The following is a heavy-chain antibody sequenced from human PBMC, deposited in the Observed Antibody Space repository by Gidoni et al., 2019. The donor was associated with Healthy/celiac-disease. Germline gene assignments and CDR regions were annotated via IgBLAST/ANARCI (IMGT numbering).Heavy chain of an antibody. D-gene: IGHD4-17*01. V-gene: IGHV1-46*03. J-gene: IGHJ5*02. Sequence: QVQLVQSGAEVKKPGASVKVSCKASGYTFTSYYMHWVRQAPGQGLEWMGIINPSGGSTSYAQKFQGRVTMTRDTSTSTVYMELSSLRSEDTAVYYCARDSHYGDYIYWFDPWGQGTLVTVSS. CDR3: ARDSHYGDYIYWFDP. CDR1: GYTFTSYY. CDR2: INPSGGST.